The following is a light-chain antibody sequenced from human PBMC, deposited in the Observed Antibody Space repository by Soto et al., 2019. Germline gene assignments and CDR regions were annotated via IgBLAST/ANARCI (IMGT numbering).Light chain of an antibody. Sequence: QSALTQPPSAYGSPGQTVTISCTGTSSDVGGYNFVSWYQQHPGKAPKLMIHEVTKRPSGVPDRFSGSKSGNTASLTVSGLHAVDEADYYWRSYAGSNDLVGFGGGTNVTVL. J-gene: IGLJ2*01. V-gene: IGLV2-8*01. CDR3: RSYAGSNDLVG. CDR2: EVT. CDR1: SSDVGGYNF.